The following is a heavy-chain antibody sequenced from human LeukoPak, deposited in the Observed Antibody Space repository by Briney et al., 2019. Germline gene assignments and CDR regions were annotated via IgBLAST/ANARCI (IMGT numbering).Heavy chain of an antibody. CDR3: AKVQDLETRVYYLGY. V-gene: IGHV4-34*01. CDR1: GGSFSDYY. Sequence: PSETLSLTCAVYGGSFSDYYWNWIRQPPGKGLEWIGEINHSGSTNYNPSLKSRVTMSVDTFKNQFSLTLSSVTAADTAVYYCAKVQDLETRVYYLGYGGHGPLVTVSS. CDR2: INHSGST. D-gene: IGHD3-22*01. J-gene: IGHJ4*01.